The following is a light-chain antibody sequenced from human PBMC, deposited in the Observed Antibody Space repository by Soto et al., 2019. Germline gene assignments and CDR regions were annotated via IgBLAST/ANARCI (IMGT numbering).Light chain of an antibody. V-gene: IGLV2-14*01. Sequence: QSALTQPASVSGSAGQSITISCSGTMRDVGAYNLVSWYQQHPGTAPQLIIYEVRNRPSGISSRFSGSRSANTASLTISGLQPEDEGDYYCSAYTARRTLVFGGGTKLTVL. CDR2: EVR. J-gene: IGLJ3*02. CDR1: MRDVGAYNL. CDR3: SAYTARRTLV.